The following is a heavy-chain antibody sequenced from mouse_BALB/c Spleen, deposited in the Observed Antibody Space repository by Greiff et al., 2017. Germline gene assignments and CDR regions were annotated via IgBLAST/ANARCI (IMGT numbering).Heavy chain of an antibody. J-gene: IGHJ4*01. V-gene: IGHV5-9-4*01. CDR2: ISSGGSYT. Sequence: EVKLMESGGGLVKPGGSLKLSCAASGFTFSSYAMSWVRQSPEKRLEWVAEISSGGSYTYYPDTVTGRFTISRDNAKNTLYLEMSSLRSEDTAMYYCARAYGNGGYAMDYWGQGTSVTVSS. CDR3: ARAYGNGGYAMDY. CDR1: GFTFSSYA. D-gene: IGHD2-1*01.